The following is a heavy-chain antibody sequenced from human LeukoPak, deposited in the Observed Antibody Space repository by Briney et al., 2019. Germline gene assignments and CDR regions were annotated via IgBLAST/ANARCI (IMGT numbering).Heavy chain of an antibody. J-gene: IGHJ6*03. CDR1: GGSLSGYY. Sequence: SETLSLTCAVYGGSLSGYYWTWIRQTPGKGLEWIGEINYSGNTNYNRSLKSRVTISADTSKNQFSLRLSSVTAADTAVYYCARDDHYYYYYYMDVWGKGTTVTVSS. CDR3: ARDDHYYYYYYMDV. CDR2: INYSGNT. D-gene: IGHD1-14*01. V-gene: IGHV4-34*01.